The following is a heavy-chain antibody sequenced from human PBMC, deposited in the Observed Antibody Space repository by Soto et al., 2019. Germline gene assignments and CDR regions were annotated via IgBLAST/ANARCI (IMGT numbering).Heavy chain of an antibody. CDR1: GFTFSTYG. CDR3: AKARAQYYDFWSGYPVDY. J-gene: IGHJ4*02. V-gene: IGHV3-30*18. CDR2: ISYDGNNK. Sequence: GGSLRLSCAASGFTFSTYGMHWVRQAPGKGLEWVAVISYDGNNKYYADSVKGRFTISRDNSKNTLYLQMNSLRAEDTAVYYCAKARAQYYDFWSGYPVDYWGQGTLVTVSS. D-gene: IGHD3-3*01.